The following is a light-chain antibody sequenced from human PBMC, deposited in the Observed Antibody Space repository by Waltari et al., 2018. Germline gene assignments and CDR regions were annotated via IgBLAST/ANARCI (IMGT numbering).Light chain of an antibody. CDR2: DAS. Sequence: DIQMTQSPSSLSASVGDRVTITCQASQDISNYLNWYQQKPGKAPKLLIYDASNLETGVPSRFSGSGSGTDFTFTITSLQPEDIGTYYCQHYDSLPITFGQGTRLEIK. CDR3: QHYDSLPIT. J-gene: IGKJ5*01. V-gene: IGKV1-33*01. CDR1: QDISNY.